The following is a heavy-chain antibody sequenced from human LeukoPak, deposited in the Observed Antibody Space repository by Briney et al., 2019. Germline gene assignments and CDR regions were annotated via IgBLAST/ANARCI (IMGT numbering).Heavy chain of an antibody. V-gene: IGHV3-23*01. D-gene: IGHD6-19*01. CDR3: ARETAVANYYYYYMDV. CDR2: ISGSGGST. J-gene: IGHJ6*03. CDR1: GFTFNNYA. Sequence: GGSLRLSCAASGFTFNNYAMSWVRQAPGKGLEWVSAISGSGGSTYYADSVKGRFTISRDNAKDSLYLQMNSLRAEDTAVYYCARETAVANYYYYYMDVWGKGTTVTVSS.